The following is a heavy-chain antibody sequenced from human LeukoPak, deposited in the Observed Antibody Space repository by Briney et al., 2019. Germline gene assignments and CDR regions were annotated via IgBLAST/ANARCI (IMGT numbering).Heavy chain of an antibody. CDR2: INHRGST. D-gene: IGHD3-10*01. CDR1: SGSFSGYY. CDR3: ARVAGTMLRGVIRKFYA. J-gene: IGHJ5*02. V-gene: IGHV4-34*01. Sequence: SETRSLTCAVYSGSFSGYYWSWIRQPPGKGLEWIGEINHRGSTNYNRSLKSRVTIPVDTPKNQFSLKLSSVTAADTAVYYCARVAGTMLRGVIRKFYAWGQGTLVTVSS.